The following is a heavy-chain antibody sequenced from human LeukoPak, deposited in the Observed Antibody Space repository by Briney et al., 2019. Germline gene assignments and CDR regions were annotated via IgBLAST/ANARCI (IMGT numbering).Heavy chain of an antibody. CDR2: ISSSSTYI. CDR3: ARDYRRASGTYDY. CDR1: GFTFSTYS. D-gene: IGHD1-26*01. Sequence: GGSLRLSCAASGFTFSTYSMNWVRRAPGKGLEWVSSISSSSTYIYYADSVKGRFTVSRDNAKNSLYLQMNSLRAEDTAVYYCARDYRRASGTYDYWGQGTLVTVSS. J-gene: IGHJ4*02. V-gene: IGHV3-21*01.